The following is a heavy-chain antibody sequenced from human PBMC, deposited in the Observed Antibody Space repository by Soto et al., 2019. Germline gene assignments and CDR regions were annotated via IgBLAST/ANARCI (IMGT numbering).Heavy chain of an antibody. J-gene: IGHJ4*02. CDR1: RGSMTNDYYY. Sequence: PSETLCLTCSVARGSMTNDYYYWGWVSQRPGKGLEWIGHIFHSGRTYYNPSLKSRLSIGVDTSINRFSLNLNSLTAADTAVYYCARWVEVSLDYFDSWGPGISVTVSS. CDR3: ARWVEVSLDYFDS. D-gene: IGHD1-1*01. CDR2: IFHSGRT. V-gene: IGHV4-31*03.